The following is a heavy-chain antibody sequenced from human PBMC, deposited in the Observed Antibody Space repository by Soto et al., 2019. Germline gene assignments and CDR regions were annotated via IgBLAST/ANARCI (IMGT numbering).Heavy chain of an antibody. CDR2: ITSSGTTV. D-gene: IGHD6-13*01. CDR1: GFTFSSYS. Sequence: EVHLVESGGGLVQPGGSLRLSCAGSGFTFSSYSLNWVRQAPGKGLEWVSYITSSGTTVYYADSVRGRFTISRDNAKNSLYLQMNSLRDDDTAVYYCARGSSNWAYYFDFWGQGTLVTVSS. J-gene: IGHJ4*02. CDR3: ARGSSNWAYYFDF. V-gene: IGHV3-48*02.